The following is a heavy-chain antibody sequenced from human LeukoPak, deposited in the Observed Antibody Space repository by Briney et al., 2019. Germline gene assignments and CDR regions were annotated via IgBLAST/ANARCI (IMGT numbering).Heavy chain of an antibody. D-gene: IGHD3-10*01. V-gene: IGHV3-66*01. Sequence: GGSLRLSCAPSGFTVSSTYMSWVRQAPGKGLEWVSVIYSGGSTYYADSVKGRFTISRDNSKNTLYLQMNSLRAEDTAVYYCARAHDYYAPWDYWGQGTLVTVSS. CDR2: IYSGGST. CDR3: ARAHDYYAPWDY. J-gene: IGHJ4*02. CDR1: GFTVSSTY.